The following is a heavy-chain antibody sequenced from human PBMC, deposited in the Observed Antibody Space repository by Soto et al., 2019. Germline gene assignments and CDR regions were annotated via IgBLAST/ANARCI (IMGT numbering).Heavy chain of an antibody. D-gene: IGHD2-2*01. J-gene: IGHJ2*01. V-gene: IGHV2-5*02. CDR3: AHNNVPRGFDL. CDR1: GFSLSTSGVG. CDR2: INWDDDI. Sequence: QITLTESGPTLVKPTQTLTLTFTFSGFSLSTSGVGVGWIRQPPGKALESLAVINWDDDIHYSTSLRSRLTITQGTSKNHIVLAMTNMNPVDTATYYCAHNNVPRGFDLWGRGTLVTVSS.